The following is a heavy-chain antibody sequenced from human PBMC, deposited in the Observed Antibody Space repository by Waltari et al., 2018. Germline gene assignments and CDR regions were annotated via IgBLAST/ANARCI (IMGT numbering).Heavy chain of an antibody. D-gene: IGHD2-15*01. CDR3: ARDRVLEPLAGPHFEL. CDR2: IYSTENT. Sequence: QVQLQESGPGLVTPSETLSLTCTVSGASLSSFHWSWIRQSAGKGLEWIGRIYSTENTNLNPSLMSRVTVSGDRSKNELSLQLTSVTAADTALYFCARDRVLEPLAGPHFELWGHGTLVTVSA. J-gene: IGHJ4*01. CDR1: GASLSSFH. V-gene: IGHV4-4*07.